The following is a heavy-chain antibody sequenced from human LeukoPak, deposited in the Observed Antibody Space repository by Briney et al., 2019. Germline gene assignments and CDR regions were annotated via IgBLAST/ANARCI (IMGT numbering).Heavy chain of an antibody. CDR1: GFTFSSYE. J-gene: IGHJ6*03. CDR3: ARDPEDYYYYYMDV. V-gene: IGHV3-21*01. CDR2: ISSSSSYI. Sequence: GGSLRLSCAASGFTFSSYEMNWVRQAPGKGLEWVSSISSSSSYIYYADSVKGRFTISRDNAKNSLYLQMNSLRAEDTAVYYCARDPEDYYYYYMDVWGKGTTVTVSS.